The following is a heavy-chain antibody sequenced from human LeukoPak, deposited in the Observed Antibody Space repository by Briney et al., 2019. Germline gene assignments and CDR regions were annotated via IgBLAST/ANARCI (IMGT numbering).Heavy chain of an antibody. D-gene: IGHD2/OR15-2a*01. Sequence: SETLSLTCTVSGGSISSSSYYWGWIRQPPGKGLEWIANVYYNGDTYYNSSLRSRVTISADTSKKQFSLSLSATAADTAVYYCARLLSPGWFDPWGQGTLVTVSS. V-gene: IGHV4-39*01. CDR3: ARLLSPGWFDP. CDR1: GGSISSSSYY. J-gene: IGHJ5*02. CDR2: VYYNGDT.